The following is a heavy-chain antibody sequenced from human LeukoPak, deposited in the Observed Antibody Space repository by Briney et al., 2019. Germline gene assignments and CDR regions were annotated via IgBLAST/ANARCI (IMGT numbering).Heavy chain of an antibody. J-gene: IGHJ3*02. CDR3: AKDIGDILTGYYSAFDI. CDR1: GFTFDDYA. CDR2: ISWNSGSI. D-gene: IGHD3-9*01. V-gene: IGHV3-9*01. Sequence: GGSLRLSCAASGFTFDDYAMHWVRQAPGKGLEWVSGISWNSGSIGYADSVKGRFTISRDNAKNSLYLQMNSLRAEDTALYYCAKDIGDILTGYYSAFDIWGQGTMVTVSS.